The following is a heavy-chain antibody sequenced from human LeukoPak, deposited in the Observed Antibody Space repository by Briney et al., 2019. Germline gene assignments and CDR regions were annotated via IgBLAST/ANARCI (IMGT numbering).Heavy chain of an antibody. CDR1: GGSISSSSYY. Sequence: SKTLSLTCTVSGGSISSSSYYWGWIRQPPGKGLEWIGSIYYSGSTYYNPSLKSRVTISVDTSKNQFSLKLSSVTAADTAVYYCARHFLYGDYLDYWGQGTLVTVSS. J-gene: IGHJ4*02. CDR2: IYYSGST. CDR3: ARHFLYGDYLDY. D-gene: IGHD4-17*01. V-gene: IGHV4-39*01.